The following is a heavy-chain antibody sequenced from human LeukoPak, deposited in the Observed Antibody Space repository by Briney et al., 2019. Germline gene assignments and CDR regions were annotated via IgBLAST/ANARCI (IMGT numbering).Heavy chain of an antibody. CDR3: ARGGDYPMSLGQNWFDP. CDR2: INHSGST. D-gene: IGHD3-16*01. CDR1: GGSFSGYY. Sequence: SETLSLTCAVYGGSFSGYYWSWIRQPPGKGLEWIGEINHSGSTNYNPSLKSRVTISVDTSKNQFSLKLSSVTAADTAVYYCARGGDYPMSLGQNWFDPLGQGTLVTVSS. J-gene: IGHJ5*02. V-gene: IGHV4-34*01.